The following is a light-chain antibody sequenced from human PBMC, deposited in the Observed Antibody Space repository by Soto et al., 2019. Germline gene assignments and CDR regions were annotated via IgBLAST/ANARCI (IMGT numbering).Light chain of an antibody. CDR2: EVS. V-gene: IGLV2-8*01. CDR1: SSDVGGYNY. CDR3: SSYAGSNIVV. J-gene: IGLJ2*01. Sequence: QYALTQPPSASGSPGQSVTISCTGTSSDVGGYNYVSWYQQHPGKAPKLMIFEVSKRPSWVPDRFSGSKSGNTASLTVSGLQTEDEADYYCSSYAGSNIVVFGGGTKVTVL.